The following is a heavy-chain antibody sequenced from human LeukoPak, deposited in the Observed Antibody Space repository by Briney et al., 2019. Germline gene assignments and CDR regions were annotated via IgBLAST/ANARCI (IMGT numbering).Heavy chain of an antibody. CDR3: AKDREPDSGYDIDY. CDR2: ISGGAGST. CDR1: GFTFSGFY. V-gene: IGHV3-23*01. Sequence: GGSLRLSCAASGFTFSGFYMNWVRQAPGKGLEWVSGISGGAGSTYYAYSVKGRFTISRANFKNTLYLQMNSLRAEDTAVYYCAKDREPDSGYDIDYWGQGTLVTVSS. J-gene: IGHJ4*02. D-gene: IGHD5-12*01.